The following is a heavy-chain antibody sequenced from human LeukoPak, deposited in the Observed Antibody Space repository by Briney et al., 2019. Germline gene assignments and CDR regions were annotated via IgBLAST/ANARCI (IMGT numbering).Heavy chain of an antibody. CDR2: ISAYNGNT. D-gene: IGHD1-1*01. J-gene: IGHJ6*04. Sequence: GASVKVSCKASGYTFTSYGISWVRQAPGQGLERMGWISAYNGNTNYAQKLQGRVTMTTDTSTSTAYMELRSLRSDDTAVYYCARVRLEPNYYYYGMDVWGKGTTVTVSS. CDR1: GYTFTSYG. V-gene: IGHV1-18*04. CDR3: ARVRLEPNYYYYGMDV.